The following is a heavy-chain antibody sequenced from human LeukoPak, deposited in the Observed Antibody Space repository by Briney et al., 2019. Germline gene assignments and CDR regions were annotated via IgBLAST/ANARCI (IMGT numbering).Heavy chain of an antibody. V-gene: IGHV1-18*01. D-gene: IGHD5-18*01. CDR3: ALCGYSRGVDSPYFYSYLDV. CDR1: GYTFTNYG. CDR2: VSAYNGVT. Sequence: PQASVKVSCKASGYTFTNYGITWVRQAPGQGLEWMGWVSAYNGVTQFAEKFQDRVTMTTDTSTSTAYMELRGLRSDDTAVYYCALCGYSRGVDSPYFYSYLDVWGKGTTVTISS. J-gene: IGHJ6*03.